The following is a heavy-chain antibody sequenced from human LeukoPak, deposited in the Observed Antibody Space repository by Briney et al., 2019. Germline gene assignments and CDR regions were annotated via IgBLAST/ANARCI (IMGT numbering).Heavy chain of an antibody. CDR3: ARNDSGGFDAFDI. D-gene: IGHD3-22*01. J-gene: IGHJ3*02. V-gene: IGHV4-39*01. CDR1: VGSISSNTYY. Sequence: SETLSLTCTVSVGSISSNTYYWGWIRQPPGKGLVWIGSIHYSGSPYYINYRGSTFYNPSLKSRVSISVDTSKNEFSLKLSSVIAADTAIYYCARNDSGGFDAFDIWGQGTMVTVSS. CDR2: IHYSGSPYYINYRGST.